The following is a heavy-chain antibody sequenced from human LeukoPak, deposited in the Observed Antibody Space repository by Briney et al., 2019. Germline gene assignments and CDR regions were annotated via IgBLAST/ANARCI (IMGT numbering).Heavy chain of an antibody. CDR2: ISSSGSTI. J-gene: IGHJ1*01. D-gene: IGHD5-12*01. Sequence: PGGSLRLSCAASGFTFSDYYMSWIRQAPGKGLEWVSYISSSGSTIYYADSVKGRFTISRDNAKNSLYLQMNSLITEDTAVYYCTRGAMIPQYSQHWGQGTLVTVSS. V-gene: IGHV3-11*01. CDR1: GFTFSDYY. CDR3: TRGAMIPQYSQH.